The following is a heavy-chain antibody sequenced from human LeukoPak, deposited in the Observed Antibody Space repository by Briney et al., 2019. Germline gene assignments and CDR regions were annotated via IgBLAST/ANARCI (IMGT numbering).Heavy chain of an antibody. CDR1: GGSISSGSYY. J-gene: IGHJ4*02. CDR2: IYTSGST. CDR3: ARAEDSSGPNDY. D-gene: IGHD6-19*01. V-gene: IGHV4-61*02. Sequence: SETLSLTCTVSGGSISSGSYYWSWIRQPAGKGLEWIGRIYTSGSTNYNPSLKSRVTISVDTSKNQFSLKLSSVTAADTAVYYCARAEDSSGPNDYWGQGTLVTVSS.